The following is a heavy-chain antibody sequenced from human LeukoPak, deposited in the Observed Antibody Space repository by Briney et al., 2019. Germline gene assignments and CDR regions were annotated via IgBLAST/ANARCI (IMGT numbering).Heavy chain of an antibody. CDR3: AKVRYFDWLLYYFDY. CDR2: ISGGGGTT. CDR1: GFTFDSYS. Sequence: GGSLRLSCATPGFTFDSYSMSWVRQARQAPGKGLEWVSTISGGGGTTYYGDSVKGRFTISRDNSKITLYLQMNSLRAEDTAVYYCAKVRYFDWLLYYFDYWGQGTLVTVSS. V-gene: IGHV3-23*01. J-gene: IGHJ4*02. D-gene: IGHD3-9*01.